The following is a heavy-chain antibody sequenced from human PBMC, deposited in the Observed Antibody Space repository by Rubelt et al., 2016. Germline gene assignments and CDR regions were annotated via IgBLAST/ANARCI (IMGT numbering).Heavy chain of an antibody. CDR3: ARRGSNSLGFDYGMDV. CDR1: GGSISSYH. V-gene: IGHV4-59*08. Sequence: QLQLQESGPGLVKPSETLSLTCTVSGGSISSYHWSWIRQPPGKGLEWIGYIYYSGSTNYNPSLKSRDTLSVDTWKNQFSLRWGRVTAADTAVYYCARRGSNSLGFDYGMDVWGQGTTVTVSS. J-gene: IGHJ6*02. CDR2: IYYSGST. D-gene: IGHD3-10*01.